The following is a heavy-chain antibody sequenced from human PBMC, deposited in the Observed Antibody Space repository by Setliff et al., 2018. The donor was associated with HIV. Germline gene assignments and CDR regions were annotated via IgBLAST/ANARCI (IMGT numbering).Heavy chain of an antibody. CDR3: ARDQGFWSGFTYNYYMDV. D-gene: IGHD3-3*01. CDR1: GYTFTSYG. J-gene: IGHJ6*03. V-gene: IGHV1-69*10. Sequence: SVKVSCKASGYTFTSYGISWVRQAPGQGLEWMGGIIPMLGTANYARDFQGKVTITADKSTSTAYMELTSLKFEDTAVYYCARDQGFWSGFTYNYYMDVWGKGTTVTVSS. CDR2: IIPMLGTA.